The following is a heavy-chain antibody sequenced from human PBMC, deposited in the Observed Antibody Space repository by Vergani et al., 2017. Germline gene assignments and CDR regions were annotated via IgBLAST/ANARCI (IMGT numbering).Heavy chain of an antibody. D-gene: IGHD1-1*01. V-gene: IGHV3-23*04. J-gene: IGHJ6*03. CDR2: IRGAGGST. CDR1: GFTFHNYA. CDR3: ARDFLTRVTTLDYYYMGV. Sequence: VQLVESGGGVVQPGRSLRLSCAASGFTFHNYAMSWVRQAPGKGLQWVSAIRGAGGSTYSADSVKGRFTISRDNSKNTLYLEMNALRAEDTAVYYCARDFLTRVTTLDYYYMGVWGKGTTVTVSS.